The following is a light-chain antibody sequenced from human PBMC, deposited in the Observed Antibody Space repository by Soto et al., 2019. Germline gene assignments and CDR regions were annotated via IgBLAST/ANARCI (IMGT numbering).Light chain of an antibody. V-gene: IGKV1-5*03. CDR2: KAS. Sequence: DIQMTQSPSTLSASVGDRVTITCRASQSISSWLAWYQQKPGKAPKLLIYKASSLESGVQSRFSGSGSGTEFTLTISSLQPDDFATYYSQQYNSYSITFGQGTRLEIK. CDR1: QSISSW. J-gene: IGKJ5*01. CDR3: QQYNSYSIT.